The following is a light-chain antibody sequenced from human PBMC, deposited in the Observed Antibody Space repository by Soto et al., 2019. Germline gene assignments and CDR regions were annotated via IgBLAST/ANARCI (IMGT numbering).Light chain of an antibody. V-gene: IGKV3-20*01. CDR1: QSVRSSY. J-gene: IGKJ3*01. CDR2: GAS. Sequence: EIVLTQSPGTLSLSPGERATLSCRASQSVRSSYLAWYQQKPGQAPRLLMYGASFRATDIPDRFGGSGSGTDFTLTISRLEPEDFAVYYCQQYGSSFTFGPGTKVEIK. CDR3: QQYGSSFT.